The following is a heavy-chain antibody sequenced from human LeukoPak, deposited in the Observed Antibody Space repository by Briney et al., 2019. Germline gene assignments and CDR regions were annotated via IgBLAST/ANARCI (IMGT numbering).Heavy chain of an antibody. V-gene: IGHV4-59*01. J-gene: IGHJ4*02. CDR2: IYYSGST. CDR3: ARHSSSWYFYFDY. Sequence: SETLSLTCTVSGGSISSYYWSWIRQPPGKGLEWIGYIYYSGSTNYNPSLKSRVTISVDTSQNQFSLKLSSVTAADTAVYYCARHSSSWYFYFDYWGQGTLVTVSS. CDR1: GGSISSYY. D-gene: IGHD6-13*01.